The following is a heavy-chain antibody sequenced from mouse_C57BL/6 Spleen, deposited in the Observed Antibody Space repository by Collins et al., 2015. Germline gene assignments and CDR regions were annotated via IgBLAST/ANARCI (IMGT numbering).Heavy chain of an antibody. D-gene: IGHD2-4*01. CDR1: GFNIKDDY. CDR3: SHYDYDGHSFDF. V-gene: IGHV14-4*01. CDR2: IDPENGAT. Sequence: EVQLQQSGAELVRPGASVKLSCTASGFNIKDDYMQWVKQRPEQGLEWIGWIDPENGATEYASNFQGKATITADTSSKTAYLHLSSLTSEDTAVYYCSHYDYDGHSFDFWGQGTTLTVSS. J-gene: IGHJ2*01.